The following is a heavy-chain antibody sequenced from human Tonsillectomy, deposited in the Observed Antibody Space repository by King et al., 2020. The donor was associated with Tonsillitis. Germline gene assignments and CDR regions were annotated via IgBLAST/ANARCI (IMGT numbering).Heavy chain of an antibody. D-gene: IGHD6-13*01. CDR3: ARTSPGVAAAGTINFDS. CDR2: IYGCGST. Sequence: VQLVESGGGLTQPGGSLRLSCAASGFSVNTNYMSWVRQAPGKGLAWVSVIYGCGSTFYADSVKGRFIISRDSSKNTVYLQMDTLRAEDTAMYYCARTSPGVAAAGTINFDSWGQGTLVTVSS. CDR1: GFSVNTNY. J-gene: IGHJ4*02. V-gene: IGHV3-53*01.